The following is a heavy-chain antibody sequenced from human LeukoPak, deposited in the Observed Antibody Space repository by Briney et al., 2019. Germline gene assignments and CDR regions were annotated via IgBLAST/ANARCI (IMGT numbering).Heavy chain of an antibody. CDR2: IYYSGSGST. V-gene: IGHV4-39*07. J-gene: IGHJ5*02. CDR1: GGSISSGSYY. Sequence: SETLSLTCTVSGGSISSGSYYWGWVRQPPRSGLEWIGTIYYSGSGSTYYNPSLKSRVTISVDTSKNQFSLKLSSVTAADTAVYYCARGVGPVRLDNWFDPWGQGTLVTVSS. CDR3: ARGVGPVRLDNWFDP. D-gene: IGHD3-10*01.